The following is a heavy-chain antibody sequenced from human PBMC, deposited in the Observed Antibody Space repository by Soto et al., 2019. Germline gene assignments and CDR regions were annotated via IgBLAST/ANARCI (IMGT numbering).Heavy chain of an antibody. V-gene: IGHV3-30-3*01. CDR2: IAHDGSNA. D-gene: IGHD2-15*01. J-gene: IGHJ6*02. CDR1: GFTFRNDA. CDR3: ARGDREDILVVVGARPGEYGTDI. Sequence: QLQLVESGGGVVQPGGSLRLSCAASGFTFRNDAMHWVRQAPGKGLECLAVIAHDGSNAFYRDSVKGRFTVSRDNSKNTLYLYMNSLKSEDTGVYYCARGDREDILVVVGARPGEYGTDIWGQGTTVIVSS.